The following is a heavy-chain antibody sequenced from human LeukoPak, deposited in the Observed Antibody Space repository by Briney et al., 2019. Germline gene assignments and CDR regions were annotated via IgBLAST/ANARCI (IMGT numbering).Heavy chain of an antibody. D-gene: IGHD3-22*01. Sequence: ASVKVSCKASGYIFTTYNIHWVRQAPGQGLHWMGLVNPSTGGTTYAQKFQGRVSMTRDTSTSTLYMELSSLRFEDTAVYYCARLYDRSGYDAFDIWGQGTMVTVSS. CDR3: ARLYDRSGYDAFDI. CDR1: GYIFTTYN. J-gene: IGHJ3*02. CDR2: VNPSTGGT. V-gene: IGHV1-46*01.